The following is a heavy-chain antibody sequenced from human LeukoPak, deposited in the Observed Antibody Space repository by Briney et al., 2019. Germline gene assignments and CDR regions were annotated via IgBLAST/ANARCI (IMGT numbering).Heavy chain of an antibody. V-gene: IGHV3-21*01. CDR3: AKDWSGDYNWSDP. Sequence: GGTLRLSCAASGFTFSTYGMSWVRQAPGRGLEWVSSISSSTSYIYYADSVKGRFTISRDNAKNSLYPQMNSLRPEDTAVYYCAKDWSGDYNWSDPWGQGTLVTVSS. CDR1: GFTFSTYG. CDR2: ISSSTSYI. D-gene: IGHD3-3*01. J-gene: IGHJ5*02.